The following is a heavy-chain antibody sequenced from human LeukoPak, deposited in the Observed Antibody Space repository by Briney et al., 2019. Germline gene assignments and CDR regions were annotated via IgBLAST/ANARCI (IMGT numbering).Heavy chain of an antibody. J-gene: IGHJ4*02. CDR2: IYYSGST. CDR3: ARDRHGHFDY. CDR1: GGSISSGGYY. V-gene: IGHV4-31*03. Sequence: PSETLSLTCTVSGGSISSGGYYWSWIRQHPGKGLEWIGYIYYSGSTYYNPSLKSRVTISVDTSKNQFSLKLSSVTAADTAVYYCARDRHGHFDYWGQGTLVTVSS.